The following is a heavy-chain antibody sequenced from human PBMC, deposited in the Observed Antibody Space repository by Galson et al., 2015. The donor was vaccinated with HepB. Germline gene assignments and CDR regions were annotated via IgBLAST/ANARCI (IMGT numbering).Heavy chain of an antibody. CDR3: AGDSQGDPFDY. D-gene: IGHD3-16*01. CDR1: QFTFSTYA. V-gene: IGHV3-30*04. Sequence: SLRLSCAASQFTFSTYAMHWVRQAPGKGLEWVAVISYDGNSKSYAHSVEGRFTISRDNSKNKLYLQMNSLRAEDTALYYCAGDSQGDPFDYWGQGTLVIVSS. J-gene: IGHJ4*02. CDR2: ISYDGNSK.